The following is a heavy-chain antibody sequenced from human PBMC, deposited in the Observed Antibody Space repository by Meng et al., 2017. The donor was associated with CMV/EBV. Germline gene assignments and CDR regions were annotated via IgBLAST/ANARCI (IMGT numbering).Heavy chain of an antibody. CDR3: ASPPYQLPPG. CDR1: GFTFSSYE. Sequence: GESLKISCAAPGFTFSSYEMNWVRQAPGKGLEWVSYISSSGSTIYYADSVKGRFTISRDNAKNSLYLQMNSLRAEDTAAYYCASPPYQLPPGWGQGTLVTVSS. J-gene: IGHJ4*02. V-gene: IGHV3-48*03. D-gene: IGHD2-2*01. CDR2: ISSSGSTI.